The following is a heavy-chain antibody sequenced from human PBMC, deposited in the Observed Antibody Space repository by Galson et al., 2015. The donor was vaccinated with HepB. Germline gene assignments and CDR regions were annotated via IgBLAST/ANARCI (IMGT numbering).Heavy chain of an antibody. CDR2: VSGGGAYT. D-gene: IGHD3-10*01. V-gene: IGHV3-23*01. CDR1: GFTFNKHA. Sequence: LRLSCAASGFTFNKHAMSWVRQAPGKGLEWVAVVSGGGAYTFYADPVKGRFTISRDNWKNTLYLQMKGLRADDTALYYCAKAVGGQYYGSGSYSDYWGQGTLVTVSP. J-gene: IGHJ4*02. CDR3: AKAVGGQYYGSGSYSDY.